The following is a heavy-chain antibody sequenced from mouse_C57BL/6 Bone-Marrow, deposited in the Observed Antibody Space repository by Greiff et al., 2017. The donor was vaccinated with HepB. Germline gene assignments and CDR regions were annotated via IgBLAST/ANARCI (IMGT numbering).Heavy chain of an antibody. CDR2: IDPSDSYT. Sequence: VQLQQSGAELVMPGASVKLSCKASGYTFTSYWMHWVKQRPGQGLEWIGEIDPSDSYTNYNQKFKGKSTLTVDKSSSTAYMQRSSLTSEDSAVYYCARRYYAMDYWGQGTSVTVSS. CDR1: GYTFTSYW. J-gene: IGHJ4*01. CDR3: ARRYYAMDY. V-gene: IGHV1-69*01.